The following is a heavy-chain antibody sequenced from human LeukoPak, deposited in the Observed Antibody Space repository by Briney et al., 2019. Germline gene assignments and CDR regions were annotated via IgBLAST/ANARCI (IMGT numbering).Heavy chain of an antibody. Sequence: SETLSLTCTVSGGSVSSGSYYWSWIRQPPGKGLEWIGYICYSGSTNYNPSLKSRVTISVDTSKNQFSLKLSSVTAADTAVYYCARGHTGPFDYWGQGTLVTVSS. D-gene: IGHD7-27*01. CDR1: GGSVSSGSYY. CDR3: ARGHTGPFDY. J-gene: IGHJ4*02. CDR2: ICYSGST. V-gene: IGHV4-61*01.